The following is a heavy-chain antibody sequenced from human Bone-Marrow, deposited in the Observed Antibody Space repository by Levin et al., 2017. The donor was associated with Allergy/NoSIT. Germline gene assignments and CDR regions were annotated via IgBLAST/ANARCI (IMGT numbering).Heavy chain of an antibody. CDR2: ITTTGHYI. CDR3: ASAAGAAGRGGLDV. D-gene: IGHD6-13*01. Sequence: GESLKISCATSGFPFSSYGMAWVRQAPGKGLEWVASITTTGHYIHYAESVKGRFTISRDNANNSLSLQMNRLRGEDMAVYYCASAAGAAGRGGLDVWGQGTTVTVSS. V-gene: IGHV3-21*01. CDR1: GFPFSSYG. J-gene: IGHJ6*02.